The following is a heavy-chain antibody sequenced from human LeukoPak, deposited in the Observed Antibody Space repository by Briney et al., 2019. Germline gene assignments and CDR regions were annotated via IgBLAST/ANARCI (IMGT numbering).Heavy chain of an antibody. V-gene: IGHV1-3*03. D-gene: IGHD6-19*01. J-gene: IGHJ4*02. CDR1: GYTFTSYA. CDR3: ASSVAGTNYFDY. Sequence: ASVKVSCKASGYTFTSYAMHWVRQAPGQRLEWMGWINAGNGNTKYSQEFQGRVTITRDTSASTAYMELSSLRSEDMAVYYCASSVAGTNYFDYWGQGTLVTVSS. CDR2: INAGNGNT.